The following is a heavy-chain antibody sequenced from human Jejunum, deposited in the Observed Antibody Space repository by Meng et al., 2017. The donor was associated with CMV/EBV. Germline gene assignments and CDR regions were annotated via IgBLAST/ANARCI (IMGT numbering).Heavy chain of an antibody. Sequence: CAASGLDFNTYTMTWVRQAPGKGLEWVSSITSGSRYIFYTDSVKGRFTLSRDNAKKSLYLQMNSLRAADTAVYYCATDYRRGAGPNWGQGTLVTVSS. V-gene: IGHV3-21*01. D-gene: IGHD6-13*01. CDR1: GLDFNTYT. CDR3: ATDYRRGAGPN. J-gene: IGHJ4*02. CDR2: ITSGSRYI.